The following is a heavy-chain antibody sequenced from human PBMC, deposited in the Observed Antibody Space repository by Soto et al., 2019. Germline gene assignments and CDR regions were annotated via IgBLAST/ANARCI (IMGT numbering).Heavy chain of an antibody. CDR3: AREGVDYNDSSGYWVRYDLDV. CDR2: IYYSVNT. CDR1: GGSINSGGYY. D-gene: IGHD3-22*01. J-gene: IGHJ6*02. Sequence: QVKLQESGPGLVKPSQTLSLTCTVSGGSINSGGYYWSWIRQHPGKGLEWVGYIYYSVNTYYNPSLKSRVTISVDTSKNQFSLKLSSVTAADTAVYYCAREGVDYNDSSGYWVRYDLDVWGQGTTVTVSS. V-gene: IGHV4-31*03.